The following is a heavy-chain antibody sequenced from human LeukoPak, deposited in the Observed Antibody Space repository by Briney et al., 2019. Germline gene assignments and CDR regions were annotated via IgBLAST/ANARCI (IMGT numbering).Heavy chain of an antibody. Sequence: SETLSLTCTVSGGSISSSSYYWGWIRQPPGKGLEWNVSIYYSGSTYYNPSLTSRVTISVDTSKNQFSLKLSSVTAAATAVYYCARTTEAHSWRTRYYDYYMDVWGKGTTVTVSS. CDR3: ARTTEAHSWRTRYYDYYMDV. CDR2: IYYSGST. V-gene: IGHV4-39*07. J-gene: IGHJ6*03. D-gene: IGHD6-13*01. CDR1: GGSISSSSYY.